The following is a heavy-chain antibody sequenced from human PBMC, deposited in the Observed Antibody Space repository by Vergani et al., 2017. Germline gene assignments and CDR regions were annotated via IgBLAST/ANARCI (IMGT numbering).Heavy chain of an antibody. CDR2: ISYDGSNK. Sequence: QVQLVESGGGVVQPGRSLRLSCAASGFTFSSYSMHWVRQAPGKGLEWVAVISYDGSNKYYADSVKGRFTISRDNSKNTLYLQMNSLRAEDTAVYYCAKDPSSPTVTADDYYYYGMDVWGQGTTFTVSS. CDR1: GFTFSSYS. J-gene: IGHJ6*02. CDR3: AKDPSSPTVTADDYYYYGMDV. V-gene: IGHV3-30*18. D-gene: IGHD4-11*01.